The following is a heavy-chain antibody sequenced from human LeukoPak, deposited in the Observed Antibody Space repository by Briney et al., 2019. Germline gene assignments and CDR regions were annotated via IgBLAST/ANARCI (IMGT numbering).Heavy chain of an antibody. D-gene: IGHD3-10*01. CDR2: IGDSGGST. CDR3: AKDRLRVAGGFDY. CDR1: GFTFSSYG. Sequence: PGGSLRLSREASGFTFSSYGMSWVRQAPGKGLEWVSSIGDSGGSTYYADSVKGRFTISRDNSKNTLYVQMNSLRAEDTAVYYCAKDRLRVAGGFDYWGQGTLVTVSS. J-gene: IGHJ4*02. V-gene: IGHV3-23*01.